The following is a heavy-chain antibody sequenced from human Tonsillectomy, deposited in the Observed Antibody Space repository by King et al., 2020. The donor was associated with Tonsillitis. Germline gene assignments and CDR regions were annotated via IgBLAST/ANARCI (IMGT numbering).Heavy chain of an antibody. CDR2: ISYDGSNK. J-gene: IGHJ2*01. V-gene: IGHV3-30*18. Sequence: VQLVESGGRVVQPGRSLRLSCAASGFTFSSYGMHWVRQAPGKGLEWVAVISYDGSNKYYADSVKGRFTVSRDNSKNTLYLQMNSLRAADTAVYYCAKPSAGKHPLVLPYWYFDLWGRGTLVTVSS. D-gene: IGHD6-13*01. CDR3: AKPSAGKHPLVLPYWYFDL. CDR1: GFTFSSYG.